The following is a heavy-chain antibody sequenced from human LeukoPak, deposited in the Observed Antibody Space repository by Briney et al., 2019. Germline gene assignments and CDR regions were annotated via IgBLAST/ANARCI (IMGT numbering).Heavy chain of an antibody. J-gene: IGHJ3*02. D-gene: IGHD3-10*01. CDR1: GFTFSSYW. Sequence: GGSLGLSCAASGFTFSSYWMSWVRQAPGKGLEWVANIKQDGSEKYYVDSVKGRFTISRDNAKNTLYLQMNSLRAEDTAVYYCARGGQWFGELYAFDIWGQGTMVTVSS. CDR3: ARGGQWFGELYAFDI. CDR2: IKQDGSEK. V-gene: IGHV3-7*01.